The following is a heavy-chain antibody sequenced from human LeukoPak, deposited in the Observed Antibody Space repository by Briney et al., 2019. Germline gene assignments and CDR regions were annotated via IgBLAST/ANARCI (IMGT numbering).Heavy chain of an antibody. J-gene: IGHJ6*03. Sequence: PSETLSLTCTVSGGSISDTSHSWGWIRQPPGEGLEWIGSIYYSGTTYYNPSLNSRVTISVDTSKNQFSLELSFVTAADTALYYCARHTYTYAKYYYYMGVWGKGTTVTVSS. V-gene: IGHV4-39*01. CDR3: ARHTYTYAKYYYYMGV. D-gene: IGHD5-18*01. CDR2: IYYSGTT. CDR1: GGSISDTSHS.